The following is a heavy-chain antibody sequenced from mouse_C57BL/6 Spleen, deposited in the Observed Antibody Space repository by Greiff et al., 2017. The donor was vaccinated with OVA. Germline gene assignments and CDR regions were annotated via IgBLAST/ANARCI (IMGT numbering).Heavy chain of an antibody. J-gene: IGHJ1*03. CDR1: GYTFTDYY. V-gene: IGHV1-76*01. D-gene: IGHD1-1*01. CDR2: IYPGSGNT. CDR3: ARGEDGSSFHWYFDV. Sequence: VKLMESGAELVRPGASVKLSCKASGYTFTDYYINWVKQRPGQGLEWIARIYPGSGNTYYNEKFKGKATLTAAKSSSPAYMQLSSLTSEDSAVYFCARGEDGSSFHWYFDVWGTGTTVTVSS.